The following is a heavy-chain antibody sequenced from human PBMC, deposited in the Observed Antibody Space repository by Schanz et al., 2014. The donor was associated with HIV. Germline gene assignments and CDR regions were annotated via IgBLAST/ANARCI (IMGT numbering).Heavy chain of an antibody. CDR1: GFTFNDYF. J-gene: IGHJ6*02. Sequence: DVQLVESGGGLLQPGGSLRLSCAASGFTFNDYFMSWIRQAPGKGLEWVSGISDTGVRTNYADSVKGRLTISRDNSENTLYLQMNSLRAEDTAVYYCAKSRGDSWPYGMDVWGQGTTVTVSS. D-gene: IGHD4-17*01. CDR3: AKSRGDSWPYGMDV. V-gene: IGHV3-23*04. CDR2: ISDTGVRT.